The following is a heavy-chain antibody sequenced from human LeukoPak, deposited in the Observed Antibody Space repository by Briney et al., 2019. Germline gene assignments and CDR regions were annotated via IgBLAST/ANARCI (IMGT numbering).Heavy chain of an antibody. D-gene: IGHD2-2*01. CDR1: GGSISGYY. CDR2: INYSGST. V-gene: IGHV4-59*01. CDR3: AREGAAPMYYYYMDV. Sequence: SETLSLTCTVSGGSISGYYWSWIRQPPGKGLEWIGYINYSGSTNYNPSFKSRVTISLDTSKNQFSLKLNSVTAADTAVYYCAREGAAPMYYYYMDVWGKGTTVTVSS. J-gene: IGHJ6*03.